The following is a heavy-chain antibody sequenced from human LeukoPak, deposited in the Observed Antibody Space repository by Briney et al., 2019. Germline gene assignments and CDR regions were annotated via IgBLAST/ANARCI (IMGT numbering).Heavy chain of an antibody. CDR3: AKPYYGSGSYYGFNYYAFDY. V-gene: IGHV3-23*01. J-gene: IGHJ4*02. Sequence: GGSLRLSCAASGFTFSSYAMSWVRQAPGKGLEWVSIISGSGGSTNYADSAKGRFTISRDNSKNTLYLQMNSLRAEDTAVYYCAKPYYGSGSYYGFNYYAFDYWGQGTLVTVSS. CDR1: GFTFSSYA. CDR2: ISGSGGST. D-gene: IGHD3-10*01.